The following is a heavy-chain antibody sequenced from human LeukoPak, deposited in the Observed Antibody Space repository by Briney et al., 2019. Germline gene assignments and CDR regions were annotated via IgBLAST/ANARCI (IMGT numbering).Heavy chain of an antibody. CDR3: ATWGSGWYRFDY. V-gene: IGHV3-23*01. CDR1: GFSFSSSA. J-gene: IGHJ4*02. CDR2: ISGSGGST. Sequence: GGSLRLSCAASGFSFSSSAMTWVRQAPGKGLEWVSGISGSGGSTYDADSVKGRFTISRDNSKNTLDLQMNSLRVEDTAVYYCATWGSGWYRFDYWGQGTLVTVSS. D-gene: IGHD6-19*01.